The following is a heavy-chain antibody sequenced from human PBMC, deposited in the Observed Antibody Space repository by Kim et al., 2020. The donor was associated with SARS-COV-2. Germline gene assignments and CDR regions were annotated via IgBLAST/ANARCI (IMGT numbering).Heavy chain of an antibody. V-gene: IGHV3-20*01. CDR1: GFTFDDYG. CDR3: ARGDCSINSYLFDY. J-gene: IGHJ4*02. Sequence: GGSLRLSCAASGFTFDDYGMSWVRQVPGKGLEWVSGIDGNGGRRGYADSVKGRFTISRDNAKNSLYLQMNTLRAEDTALYHCARGDCSINSYLFDYWGQGTLVTVSS. CDR2: IDGNGGRR. D-gene: IGHD2-2*01.